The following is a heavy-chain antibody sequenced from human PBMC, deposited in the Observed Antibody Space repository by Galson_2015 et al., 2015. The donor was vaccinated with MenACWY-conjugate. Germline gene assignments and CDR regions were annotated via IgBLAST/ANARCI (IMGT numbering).Heavy chain of an antibody. CDR1: GDSMNNYY. CDR2: VYYSGSS. D-gene: IGHD4/OR15-4a*01. J-gene: IGHJ2*01. V-gene: IGHV4-59*01. Sequence: SETLSLTCSVSGDSMNNYYWNWIRQSPGKGPEWIGYVYYSGSSKYSPSLKSRVTISVDTSKRQFSLKMKSVTAADTAVYYYARSGGRYGADWYLDLWGRGTLVTVSS. CDR3: ARSGGRYGADWYLDL.